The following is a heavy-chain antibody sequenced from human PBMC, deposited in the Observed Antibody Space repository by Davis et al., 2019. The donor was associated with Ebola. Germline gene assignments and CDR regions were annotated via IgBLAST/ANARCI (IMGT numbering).Heavy chain of an antibody. V-gene: IGHV3-15*07. Sequence: GESLKISCAASGFTFSNAWMNWVRQAPGKGLEWVGRIKSKTDGGTTDYAAPVKGRFTISSDDSKNTLYLQMNSLKTEDTAVYYCTTERAGYCSSTSCPDFWSGYDYWGQGTLVTVSS. CDR2: IKSKTDGGTT. CDR1: GFTFSNAW. D-gene: IGHD2-2*01. J-gene: IGHJ4*02. CDR3: TTERAGYCSSTSCPDFWSGYDY.